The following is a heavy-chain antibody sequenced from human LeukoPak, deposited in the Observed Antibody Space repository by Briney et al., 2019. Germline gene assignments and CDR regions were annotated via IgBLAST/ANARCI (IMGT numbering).Heavy chain of an antibody. Sequence: GGSLRLSCAASGFTFSTYSMSWVRQAPGKGLEWISHISAASRGIYYADSVKGRFTISRDNAKNSLYLQMNSLRAEDTAVYYCASSGDAFDIWGQGTMVTVSS. CDR3: ASSGDAFDI. CDR2: ISAASRGI. J-gene: IGHJ3*02. V-gene: IGHV3-21*05. CDR1: GFTFSTYS. D-gene: IGHD3-10*01.